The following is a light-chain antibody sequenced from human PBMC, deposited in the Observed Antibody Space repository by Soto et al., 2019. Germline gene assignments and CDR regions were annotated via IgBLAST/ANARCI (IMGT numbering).Light chain of an antibody. Sequence: EIVLTQSPGTLPLPPGERATLSCGASQSVISSYLAWYQQKPGQAPRLLIYDASSGATGIPARFSGSGSGTDFTLTISSLEPEDFAVYYCQQRSNWPPITFGQGTRLEIK. V-gene: IGKV3-11*01. CDR3: QQRSNWPPIT. J-gene: IGKJ5*01. CDR1: QSVISSY. CDR2: DAS.